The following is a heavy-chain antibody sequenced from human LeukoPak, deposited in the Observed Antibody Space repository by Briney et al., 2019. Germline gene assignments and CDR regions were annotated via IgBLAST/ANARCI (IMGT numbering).Heavy chain of an antibody. CDR2: ISGGDNYI. V-gene: IGHV3-21*01. Sequence: GGSLRLSRAASGFTFSTSTMNWVPQAPGKGLEWVSSISGGDNYICYADSVKGRFTLTRDSAQNSLYLQMNSLRAEDTAVYYCARDSSTTFPYYYYMDVWGKGTTVTVS. CDR1: GFTFSTST. CDR3: ARDSSTTFPYYYYMDV. J-gene: IGHJ6*03. D-gene: IGHD2/OR15-2a*01.